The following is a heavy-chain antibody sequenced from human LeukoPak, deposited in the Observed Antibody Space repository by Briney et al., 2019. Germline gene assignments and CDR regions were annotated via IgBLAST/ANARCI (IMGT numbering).Heavy chain of an antibody. V-gene: IGHV3-33*01. D-gene: IGHD3-9*01. CDR3: ARDLDHYYMDV. CDR2: IWYDGSNK. Sequence: GGSLRLSCAASGFTFSSYGMHWVRQAPGKGLEWVAVIWYDGSNKYYADSVKGRFTISRDNSKNTLYLQMNSLRAEDTAVYYCARDLDHYYMDVWGKGTTVTVFS. CDR1: GFTFSSYG. J-gene: IGHJ6*03.